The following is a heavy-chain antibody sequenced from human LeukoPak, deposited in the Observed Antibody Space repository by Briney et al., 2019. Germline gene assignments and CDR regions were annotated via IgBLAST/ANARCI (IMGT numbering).Heavy chain of an antibody. Sequence: GSLRLSCAASGFTFSSYSMNWVRQAPGKGLEWVSSISSSSSYIYYADSVKGRFTISRDNAKNSLYLQMNSLRAEDTAVYYCARGDGGWYYFDYWGQGTLVTVSS. CDR3: ARGDGGWYYFDY. J-gene: IGHJ4*02. V-gene: IGHV3-21*01. CDR1: GFTFSSYS. CDR2: ISSSSSYI. D-gene: IGHD6-19*01.